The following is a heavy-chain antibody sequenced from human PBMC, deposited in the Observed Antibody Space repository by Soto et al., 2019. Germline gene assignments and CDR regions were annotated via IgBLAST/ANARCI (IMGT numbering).Heavy chain of an antibody. CDR3: AKAFFSLAYFDY. CDR1: GFTFRSNV. J-gene: IGHJ4*02. CDR2: ISGSGGTT. D-gene: IGHD2-21*01. V-gene: IGHV3-23*01. Sequence: PGGSLRLSCAASGFTFRSNVMSWVRQAPGKGLEWVSGISGSGGTTYYADSVKGRFTISRDNSKNTPYLQMNSLRAEDTAVFYCAKAFFSLAYFDYWGQGTLVTVSS.